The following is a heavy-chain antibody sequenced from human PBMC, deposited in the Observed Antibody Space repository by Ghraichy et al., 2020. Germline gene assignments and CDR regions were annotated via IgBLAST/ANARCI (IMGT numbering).Heavy chain of an antibody. CDR1: GFTFSSYG. V-gene: IGHV3-30*18. CDR2: ISYDGSNK. CDR3: AKDNAVRQWLVTWYYYYGMDV. D-gene: IGHD6-19*01. J-gene: IGHJ6*02. Sequence: GGSLRLSCAASGFTFSSYGMHWVRQAPGKGLEWVAVISYDGSNKYYADSVKGRFTISRDNSKNTLYLQMNSLRAEDTAVYYCAKDNAVRQWLVTWYYYYGMDVWGQGTTVTVSS.